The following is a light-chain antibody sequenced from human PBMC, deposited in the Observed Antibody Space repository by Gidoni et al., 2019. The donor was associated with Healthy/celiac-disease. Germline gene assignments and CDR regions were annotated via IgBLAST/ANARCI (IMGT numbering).Light chain of an antibody. CDR3: QQYNNWRPIFT. CDR1: QSVSSN. J-gene: IGKJ3*01. V-gene: IGKV3-15*01. CDR2: GAS. Sequence: EIVMTQSPATLSVSPGERATLSCRASQSVSSNLAWYQQKPGQAPRLLINGASTRATGIPARFSGSGSGTEFTLTISSLQSEDFAVYYCQQYNNWRPIFTFGPGTKVEIK.